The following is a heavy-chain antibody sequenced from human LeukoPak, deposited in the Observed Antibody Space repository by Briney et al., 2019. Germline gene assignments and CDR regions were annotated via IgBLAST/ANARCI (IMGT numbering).Heavy chain of an antibody. CDR1: GYTFTSYG. D-gene: IGHD2-2*01. J-gene: IGHJ3*02. V-gene: IGHV1-18*01. Sequence: ASVKVSCKASGYTFTSYGISWVRQAPGPGLEWVGWISAYNGNTNYAQKLQGRVTMTTDTSTSTAYMELRSLRSDDTAVYYCARVLGPIVVVPAETGAFDIWGQGTMVTVSS. CDR3: ARVLGPIVVVPAETGAFDI. CDR2: ISAYNGNT.